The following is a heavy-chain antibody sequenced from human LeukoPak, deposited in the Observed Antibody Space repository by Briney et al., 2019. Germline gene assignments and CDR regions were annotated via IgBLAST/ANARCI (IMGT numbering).Heavy chain of an antibody. CDR3: ARQVAGPYYFDS. V-gene: IGHV3-23*01. Sequence: GGSLRLSCAASGFTFSSYAMSWVRQAPGKGLEWVSAISGSGGSTYYADSVKGRFTISRDNSKNTLYLQMNSLRVEDTAVYYCARQVAGPYYFDSWGQGTLVTVSS. CDR2: ISGSGGST. J-gene: IGHJ4*02. CDR1: GFTFSSYA. D-gene: IGHD6-19*01.